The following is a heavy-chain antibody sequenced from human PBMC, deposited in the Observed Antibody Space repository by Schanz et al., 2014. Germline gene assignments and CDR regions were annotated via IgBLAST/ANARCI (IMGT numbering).Heavy chain of an antibody. Sequence: EVQLVESGGGLVQPGGSLRLSCAASGFTFSSYWMSWVRQAPGEGLEWVANIKQDGSEKYYVDSVKGRFTISRDNAKNSLYLQMNSLRPEDTAVYYCAKTLGGAGLTLYFDHWGQGSLVTVSS. CDR3: AKTLGGAGLTLYFDH. CDR2: IKQDGSEK. J-gene: IGHJ4*02. V-gene: IGHV3-7*01. CDR1: GFTFSSYW. D-gene: IGHD3-10*01.